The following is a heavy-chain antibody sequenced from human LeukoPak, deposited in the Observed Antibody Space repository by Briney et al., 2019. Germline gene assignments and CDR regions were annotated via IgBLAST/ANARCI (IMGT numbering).Heavy chain of an antibody. Sequence: ASVKVSRKASGYTFTSYGISWVRQAPGQGLEWMGWISAYNGNTNYAQKLQGRVTMTTDTSTSTAYMELRSLRSDDTAVYYCARDSVPNYYGSGSYYYWGQGTLVTVSS. J-gene: IGHJ4*02. CDR3: ARDSVPNYYGSGSYYY. V-gene: IGHV1-18*01. CDR1: GYTFTSYG. CDR2: ISAYNGNT. D-gene: IGHD3-10*01.